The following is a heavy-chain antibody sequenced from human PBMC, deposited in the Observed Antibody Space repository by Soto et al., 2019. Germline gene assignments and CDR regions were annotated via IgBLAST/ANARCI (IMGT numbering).Heavy chain of an antibody. D-gene: IGHD2-15*01. CDR1: GGSIGASRYF. CDR2: YYYTGST. CDR3: ASKRYCSGGSCYEDY. J-gene: IGHJ4*02. V-gene: IGHV4-39*01. Sequence: QLQLQESGPGLVKPSETLSLTCTVSGGSIGASRYFWAWIRQPPGEGLEWIATYYYTGSTYYNPSVKSRVTISIDTSKNQFSLKVNSVTAADTAVYYCASKRYCSGGSCYEDYWGQGTLVTVSS.